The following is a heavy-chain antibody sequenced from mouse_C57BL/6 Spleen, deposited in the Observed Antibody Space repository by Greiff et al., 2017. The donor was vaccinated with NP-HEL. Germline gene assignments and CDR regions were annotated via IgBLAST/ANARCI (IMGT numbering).Heavy chain of an antibody. CDR2: ISDGGSYT. Sequence: EVKVVESGGGLVKPGGSLKLSCAASGFTFSSYAMSWVRQTPEKRLEWVATISDGGSYTYYPDNVKGRFTISRDNAKNNLYLQMSHLKSEDTAMYYCARGRDYYGSSYPFAYWGQGTLVTVSA. CDR3: ARGRDYYGSSYPFAY. D-gene: IGHD1-1*01. J-gene: IGHJ3*01. V-gene: IGHV5-4*03. CDR1: GFTFSSYA.